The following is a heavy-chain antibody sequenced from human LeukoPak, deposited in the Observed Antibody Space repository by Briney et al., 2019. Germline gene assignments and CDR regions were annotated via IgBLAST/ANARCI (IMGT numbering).Heavy chain of an antibody. CDR2: IYNDETSA. J-gene: IGHJ4*02. CDR3: ARGAPIDY. V-gene: IGHV3-74*01. CDR1: GFTFSNTW. Sequence: GSLRLSCAASGFTFSNTWMYWVRQGPGKGLVWVSRIYNDETSATYADSVKGRFTISRDNAKNTLYLQMDSLRVDDTAVYYCARGAPIDYWGQGTLVTVSS.